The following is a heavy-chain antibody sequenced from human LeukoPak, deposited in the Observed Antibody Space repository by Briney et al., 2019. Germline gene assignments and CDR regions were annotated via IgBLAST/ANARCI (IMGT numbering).Heavy chain of an antibody. Sequence: GGSLRLSCAASGFTFSSYSMNWVRQAPGKGLEWVSYISSSSSTIYYADSVKGRFTISRDNSKNTLYLQMNSLRAEDTAVYYCAKGDGGAWGQGTLVTVSS. CDR3: AKGDGGA. V-gene: IGHV3-48*01. CDR1: GFTFSSYS. CDR2: ISSSSSTI. D-gene: IGHD2-21*02. J-gene: IGHJ5*02.